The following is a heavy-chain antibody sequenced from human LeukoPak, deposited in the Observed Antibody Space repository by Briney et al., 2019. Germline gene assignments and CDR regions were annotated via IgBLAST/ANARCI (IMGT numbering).Heavy chain of an antibody. CDR3: ARHSGSGSLSRPFDP. Sequence: SDTLSLTCTLSGDSVTSGGFYWAWLRHPPGNGLEWIATVYYTGSTYYNPSLKGRVTISIDTSKNHFSLKLRSVVAPDTAVYYCARHSGSGSLSRPFDPWGQGTLVTVSS. CDR2: VYYTGST. J-gene: IGHJ5*02. D-gene: IGHD3-10*01. CDR1: GDSVTSGGFY. V-gene: IGHV4-39*02.